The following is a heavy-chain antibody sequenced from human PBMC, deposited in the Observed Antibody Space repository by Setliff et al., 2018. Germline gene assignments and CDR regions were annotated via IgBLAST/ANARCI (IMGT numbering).Heavy chain of an antibody. V-gene: IGHV4-39*07. CDR1: GDSISRSTYY. D-gene: IGHD2-15*01. Sequence: PSETLSLTCTVSGDSISRSTYYWGWIRQSPGKGLDWIGTVDHSGNTFYNPSLKSRVTISVDTSKNQFSLKLSSVTAADTAVYYCATTTLGRYCSGGNCYFGYWGQGTLVTVSS. CDR2: VDHSGNT. J-gene: IGHJ4*02. CDR3: ATTTLGRYCSGGNCYFGY.